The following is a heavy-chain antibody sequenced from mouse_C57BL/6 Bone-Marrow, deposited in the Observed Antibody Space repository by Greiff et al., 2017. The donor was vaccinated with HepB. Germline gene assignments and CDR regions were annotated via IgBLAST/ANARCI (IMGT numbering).Heavy chain of an antibody. J-gene: IGHJ3*01. CDR1: GYTFTSYW. V-gene: IGHV1-53*01. Sequence: QVQLKQSGAELVKPGASVKMSCKASGYTFTSYWITWVKQRPGQGLEWIGNINPSNGGTNYNEKFKSKATLTVDKSSSTAYMQLSSLTSEDSAVYYCARSFPWFAYWGQGTLVTVSA. CDR3: ARSFPWFAY. CDR2: INPSNGGT.